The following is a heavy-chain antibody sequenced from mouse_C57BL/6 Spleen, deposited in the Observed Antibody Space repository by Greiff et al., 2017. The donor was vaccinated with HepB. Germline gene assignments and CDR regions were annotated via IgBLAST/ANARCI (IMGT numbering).Heavy chain of an antibody. D-gene: IGHD2-3*01. J-gene: IGHJ1*03. V-gene: IGHV1-15*01. CDR2: IDPETGGT. Sequence: VQLQESGAELVRPGASVTLSCKASGYTFTDYEMHWVKQTPVHGLEWIGAIDPETGGTAYNQKFKGKAILTADKSSSTAYMELRSLTSEDSAVYYCTREGGWLLRDVWGTVTTVTVSS. CDR1: GYTFTDYE. CDR3: TREGGWLLRDV.